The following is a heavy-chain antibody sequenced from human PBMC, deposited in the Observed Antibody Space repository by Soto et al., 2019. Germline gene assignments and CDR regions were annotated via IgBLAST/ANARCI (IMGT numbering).Heavy chain of an antibody. CDR1: GGFISGGGYY. CDR2: IYYSGST. D-gene: IGHD2-21*02. V-gene: IGHV4-31*03. J-gene: IGHJ6*02. CDR3: ARVCGGDCHYGMDV. Sequence: SEIPALNCPVSGGFISGGGYYWTWLRQHPGKGLEWIGYIYYSGSTYYNPSLKSRVTISVDTSKNQFSLKLSSVTAADTAVYYCARVCGGDCHYGMDVWGQGTTVTVSS.